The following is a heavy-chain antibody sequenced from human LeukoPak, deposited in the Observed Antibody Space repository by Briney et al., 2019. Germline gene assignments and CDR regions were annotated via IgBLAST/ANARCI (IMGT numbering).Heavy chain of an antibody. D-gene: IGHD2-2*01. Sequence: SQTLSLTCTVSGGSISNGDYYWSWIRQPPGKGLEWIGYIYYSGSTYYNPSLKSRVTISVDTSKNQFSLKLSSVTAADTAVYYCARVVVPAARVVAFDIWGQGTMVTVSS. J-gene: IGHJ3*02. CDR1: GGSISNGDYY. CDR2: IYYSGST. CDR3: ARVVVPAARVVAFDI. V-gene: IGHV4-30-4*01.